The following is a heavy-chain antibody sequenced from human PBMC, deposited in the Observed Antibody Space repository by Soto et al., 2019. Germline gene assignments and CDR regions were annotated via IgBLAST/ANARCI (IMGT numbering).Heavy chain of an antibody. CDR2: INPKSGGT. CDR1: GYSFTDYH. V-gene: IGHV1-2*04. Sequence: ASVKVSCRASGYSFTDYHIHWVRQAPGQGLEWLGRINPKSGGTSTAQKFQGWVTMTRDRSISTVYMELTRLRSDDTAVYFCARGHSTDCSNGVCSLFYSREMDVWGQGTTFTVS. CDR3: ARGHSTDCSNGVCSLFYSREMDV. J-gene: IGHJ6*02. D-gene: IGHD2-8*01.